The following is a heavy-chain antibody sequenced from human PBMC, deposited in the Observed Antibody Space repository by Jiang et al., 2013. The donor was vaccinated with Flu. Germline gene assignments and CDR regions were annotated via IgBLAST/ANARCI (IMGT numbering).Heavy chain of an antibody. CDR2: ISGSGGST. D-gene: IGHD2-21*02. V-gene: IGHV3-23*01. Sequence: FTFSSYAMSWVRQAPGKGLEWVSAISGSGGSTYYADSVKGRFTISRDNSKNTLYLQMNSLRAEDTAVYYCAKDAKRHIVVVTAIPYYFDYWGQGTLVTVSS. J-gene: IGHJ4*02. CDR3: AKDAKRHIVVVTAIPYYFDY. CDR1: FTFSSYA.